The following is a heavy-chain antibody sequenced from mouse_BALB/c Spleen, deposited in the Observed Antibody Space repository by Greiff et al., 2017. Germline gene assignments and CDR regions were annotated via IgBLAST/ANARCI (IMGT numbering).Heavy chain of an antibody. CDR2: IDPENGDT. V-gene: IGHV14-4*02. Sequence: VHVKQSGAELVRSGASVKLSCTASGFNIKDYYMHWVKQRPEQGLEWIGWIDPENGDTEYAPKFQGKATMTADTSSNTAYLQRSSLTSEDTAVYYCNAFNTAWFAYWGQGTLVTVSA. CDR3: NAFNTAWFAY. J-gene: IGHJ3*01. CDR1: GFNIKDYY.